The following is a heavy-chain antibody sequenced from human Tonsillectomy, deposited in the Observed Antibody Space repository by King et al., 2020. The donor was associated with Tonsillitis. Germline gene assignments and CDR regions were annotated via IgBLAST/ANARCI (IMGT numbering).Heavy chain of an antibody. CDR2: ISSSSSYI. V-gene: IGHV3-21*01. J-gene: IGHJ5*02. D-gene: IGHD6-13*01. CDR1: GFTFSSYS. Sequence: VQLVESGGGLVKPGGSLRLSCAASGFTFSSYSMNWVRQAPGKGLEWVSSISSSSSYIYYVDSVKGRYTISRDNAKNSLYLQMNRLRDEDTAVYYCARNAAGKHTWGQGTLVTVSS. CDR3: ARNAAGKHT.